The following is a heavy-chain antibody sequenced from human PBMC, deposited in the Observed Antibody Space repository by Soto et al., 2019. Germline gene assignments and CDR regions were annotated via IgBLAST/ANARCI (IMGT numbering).Heavy chain of an antibody. CDR1: GFPFSSYG. CDR3: AKGRSYYYYYGVDV. J-gene: IGHJ6*02. V-gene: IGHV3-33*06. Sequence: GGSLRLSCAASGFPFSSYGMHWVRQAPGKGLEWVAVIWYDGSTYYADSVKGRFTISRDNSKSTLYLQMNSLRAEDTALYYCAKGRSYYYYYGVDVWGQGTTVTVSS. CDR2: IWYDGST.